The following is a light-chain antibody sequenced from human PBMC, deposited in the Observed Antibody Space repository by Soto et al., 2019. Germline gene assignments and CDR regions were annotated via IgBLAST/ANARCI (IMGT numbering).Light chain of an antibody. V-gene: IGLV2-14*01. CDR3: SSYTISSPFV. CDR2: EVK. J-gene: IGLJ1*01. CDR1: SSDVGTNNY. Sequence: SALTQPASVSGYPGQSITISCTGTSSDVGTNNYVSWYQQHPGKAPKLLIYEVKNRPSEISNRFSGSKSGNTASLTISGLQAEDEADYYCSSYTISSPFVFGAGTKLTVL.